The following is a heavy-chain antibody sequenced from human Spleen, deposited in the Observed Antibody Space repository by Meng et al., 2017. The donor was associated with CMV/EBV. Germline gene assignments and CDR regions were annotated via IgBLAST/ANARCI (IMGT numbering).Heavy chain of an antibody. CDR2: IHHGGTT. CDR1: GGSISSSNW. CDR3: AREWSTWQPFDY. Sequence: SETLSLTCAVSGGSISSSNWWSWVRQPPGKGLEWVGEIHHGGTTNYNPSLKSRVTISADTSKNQFSLKLSSVTAADTAVYYCAREWSTWQPFDYWGQGTLVTVSS. V-gene: IGHV4-4*02. J-gene: IGHJ4*02. D-gene: IGHD2-15*01.